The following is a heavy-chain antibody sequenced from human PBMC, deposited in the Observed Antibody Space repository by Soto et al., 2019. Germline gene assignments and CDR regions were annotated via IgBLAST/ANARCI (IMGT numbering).Heavy chain of an antibody. D-gene: IGHD6-13*01. CDR3: AADLGYSSQDSSSWYGFDY. Sequence: QMQLVQSGPEVKKPGTSVKVSCKASGFTFTSSAVQWVRQARGQRLEWIGWIVVGSGNTNYAQKFQERVTITRDMSTSPAYMELSSLRAENTAVYYCAADLGYSSQDSSSWYGFDYWGQVTLVTVAA. V-gene: IGHV1-58*01. CDR2: IVVGSGNT. CDR1: GFTFTSSA. J-gene: IGHJ4*02.